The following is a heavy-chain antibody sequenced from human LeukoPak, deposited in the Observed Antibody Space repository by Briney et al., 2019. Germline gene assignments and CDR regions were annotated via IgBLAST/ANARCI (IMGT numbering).Heavy chain of an antibody. Sequence: SETLSLTCTVSDDSIFSYSYYWGWIRQPPGRGLVWIGSILYSGSTFYNPSLKSRVTISIDTSKNQFSLRLSSVTAADTAVYYCARVQGGSHSYYYYYMDVWGKGTTVTVSS. CDR1: DDSIFSYSYY. J-gene: IGHJ6*03. CDR3: ARVQGGSHSYYYYYMDV. CDR2: ILYSGST. D-gene: IGHD1-26*01. V-gene: IGHV4-39*07.